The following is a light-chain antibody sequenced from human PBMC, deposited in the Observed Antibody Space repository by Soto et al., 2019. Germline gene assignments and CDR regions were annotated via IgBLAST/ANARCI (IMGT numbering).Light chain of an antibody. CDR1: QSVSNNY. CDR3: QQYGSSRT. Sequence: EIVLTQSPGTLSLSPGERATLSCRASQSVSNNYLAWYQQKPGQAPRLLIYGASSRATGIPDRFSGSGSGTDFTLTISRLEPEDFAVCYCQQYGSSRTFGQGTKVDIK. J-gene: IGKJ1*01. CDR2: GAS. V-gene: IGKV3-20*01.